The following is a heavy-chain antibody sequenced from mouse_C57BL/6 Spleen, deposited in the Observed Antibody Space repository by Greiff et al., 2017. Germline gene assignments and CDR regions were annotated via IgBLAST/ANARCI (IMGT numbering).Heavy chain of an antibody. D-gene: IGHD4-1*01. CDR3: ARSGDWDLDY. V-gene: IGHV1-69*01. CDR2: IDPSDSYT. CDR1: GYTFTSYW. Sequence: VQLQQPGAELVMPGASVKLSCKASGYTFTSYWMHWVKQRPGQGLEWIGEIDPSDSYTNYNQKFKGKSTLPVDKSSSTAYMQLSSLTSEDSAVYYCARSGDWDLDYWGQGTTLTVSS. J-gene: IGHJ2*01.